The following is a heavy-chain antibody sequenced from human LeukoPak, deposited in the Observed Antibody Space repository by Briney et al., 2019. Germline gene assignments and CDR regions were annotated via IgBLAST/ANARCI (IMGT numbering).Heavy chain of an antibody. V-gene: IGHV3-53*01. Sequence: GGSLRLSCAASGFIVSDDYISWVRQTPGKGLEWVSVIYSGGATFYADSVKGRFTTSRDNSKNTVHLQMNSLRAEDTAVYYCSSGGKSCTGGACSGDWGQGPLVTVSS. CDR1: GFIVSDDY. CDR3: SSGGKSCTGGACSGD. J-gene: IGHJ4*02. CDR2: IYSGGAT. D-gene: IGHD2-8*02.